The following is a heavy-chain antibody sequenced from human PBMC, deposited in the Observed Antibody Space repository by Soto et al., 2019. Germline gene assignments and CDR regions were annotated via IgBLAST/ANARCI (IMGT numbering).Heavy chain of an antibody. CDR1: GFTFSSYA. CDR2: ISGSGGST. CDR3: AKASPHYYDSSGYYFISVANAFDI. J-gene: IGHJ3*02. D-gene: IGHD3-22*01. V-gene: IGHV3-23*01. Sequence: GGSLRLSCAASGFTFSSYAMSWVRQAPGKGLEWVSAISGSGGSTYYADSVKGWFTISRDNSKNTLYLQMNSLRAEDTAVYYCAKASPHYYDSSGYYFISVANAFDIWGQGTMVTASS.